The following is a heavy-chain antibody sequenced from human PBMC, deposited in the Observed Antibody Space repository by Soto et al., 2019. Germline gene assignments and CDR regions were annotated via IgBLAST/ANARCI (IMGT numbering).Heavy chain of an antibody. J-gene: IGHJ5*02. D-gene: IGHD3-9*01. CDR3: AIRYNIGLTGARFDP. CDR2: ISASGGST. V-gene: IGHV3-23*01. Sequence: GGSLRLSCGGSGFTFSDFAMSWVRQAPGKGLEWVSDISASGGSTYYADSVRGRFTISRDNSKNTLFLQLNNLRVEDTAVYYCAIRYNIGLTGARFDPWGQGTLVTVSS. CDR1: GFTFSDFA.